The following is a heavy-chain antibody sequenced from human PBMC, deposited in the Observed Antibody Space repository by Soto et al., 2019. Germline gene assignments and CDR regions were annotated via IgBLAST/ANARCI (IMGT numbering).Heavy chain of an antibody. V-gene: IGHV3-30*18. CDR3: AKDLRTTISDYGMDV. CDR1: GFTFGSHG. Sequence: QVQLVESGGGLVQPGGSLRLTCVASGFTFGSHGMHWVRQAPGKGLEWVAVISYDETNEHYVDSVKGRFTISRDNSKSILYLQMNRLRPEDTAVYKCAKDLRTTISDYGMDVRGQGTTVTVSS. J-gene: IGHJ6*02. CDR2: ISYDETNE.